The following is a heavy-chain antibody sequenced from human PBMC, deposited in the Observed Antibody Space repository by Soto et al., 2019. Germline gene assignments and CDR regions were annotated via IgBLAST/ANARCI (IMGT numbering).Heavy chain of an antibody. CDR3: ARGGYYDSSGARNYYFYGMNV. CDR2: ISPYDGYT. D-gene: IGHD3-22*01. V-gene: IGHV1-18*01. J-gene: IGHJ6*02. Sequence: QVQLVQSGAEVKKPGASVKVSCKASGYTFASYGINWVRQAPGQGLEWLGWISPYDGYTHYAQILQGRVAMTTDTSTKKAYMELRSVRSDDTTMYYCARGGYYDSSGARNYYFYGMNVWGQGTTVTVSS. CDR1: GYTFASYG.